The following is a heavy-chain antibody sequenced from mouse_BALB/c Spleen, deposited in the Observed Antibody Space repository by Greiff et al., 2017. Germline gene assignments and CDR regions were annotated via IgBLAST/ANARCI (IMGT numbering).Heavy chain of an antibody. CDR3: TKLRRGVWYFDV. CDR1: GYTFTSYW. J-gene: IGHJ1*01. V-gene: IGHV1-5*01. Sequence: EVMLVESGTVLARPGASVKMSCKASGYTFTSYWMHWVKQRPGQGLEWIGAIYPGNSDTSYNQKFKGKAKLTAVTSTSTAYMELSSLTNEDSAVYYCTKLRRGVWYFDVWGAGTTVTVSS. D-gene: IGHD2-4*01. CDR2: IYPGNSDT.